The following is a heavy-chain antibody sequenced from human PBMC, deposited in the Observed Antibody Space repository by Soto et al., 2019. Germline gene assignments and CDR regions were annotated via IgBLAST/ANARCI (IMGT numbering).Heavy chain of an antibody. Sequence: GGSLRLSCAASGFTFSSYGMHWVRQAPGKGLEWVAVISYDGSNKYYADSVKGRFTISRDNSKNTLYLQMNSLRAEDTAVYYCAKDYGLVSSPPGYWVQGT. V-gene: IGHV3-30*18. J-gene: IGHJ4*02. CDR2: ISYDGSNK. CDR3: AKDYGLVSSPPGY. D-gene: IGHD2-15*01. CDR1: GFTFSSYG.